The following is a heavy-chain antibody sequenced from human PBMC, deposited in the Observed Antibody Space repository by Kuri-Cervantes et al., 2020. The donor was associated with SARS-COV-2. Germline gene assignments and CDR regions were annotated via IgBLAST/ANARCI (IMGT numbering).Heavy chain of an antibody. CDR2: ISSSSSTI. D-gene: IGHD3-3*01. CDR3: AREKETYYDFWSGYSN. J-gene: IGHJ4*02. CDR1: GFTFRSYS. Sequence: GSLRLSCAASGFTFRSYSMNWVRQAPGKGLEWVSYISSSSSTIYYADSVKGRFTISRDNAKNSLYLQMNSLRAEDTAVYYCAREKETYYDFWSGYSNWGQGTLVTGSS. V-gene: IGHV3-48*01.